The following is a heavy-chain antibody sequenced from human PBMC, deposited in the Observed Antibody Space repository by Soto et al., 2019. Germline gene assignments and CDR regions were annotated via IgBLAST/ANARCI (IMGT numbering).Heavy chain of an antibody. D-gene: IGHD2-21*02. Sequence: QVQLVQSGAEMKRPGSSVKVSCQASGSTFSSYTVSWVRQAPGQGLEWMGRIIPVSGVTNYAQKVKGRVTINADKSKTTAYRELSSLRSGEPAVYYCARRRYCGADSYSKYYYGMDVWGQGTTVTVSS. CDR1: GSTFSSYT. V-gene: IGHV1-69*02. CDR3: ARRRYCGADSYSKYYYGMDV. J-gene: IGHJ6*02. CDR2: IIPVSGVT.